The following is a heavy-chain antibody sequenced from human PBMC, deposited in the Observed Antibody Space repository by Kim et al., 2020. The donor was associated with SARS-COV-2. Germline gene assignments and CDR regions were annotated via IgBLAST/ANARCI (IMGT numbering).Heavy chain of an antibody. Sequence: ASVKVSCKASGYTFTGYYMHWVRQAPGQGLEWMGRINPNSGGTNYAQKFQGRVTMTRDTSISTAYMELSRLRSDDTAVYYCARDLQVEEGYYYYYGMDVWGQGTTVTVSS. CDR2: INPNSGGT. V-gene: IGHV1-2*06. CDR1: GYTFTGYY. CDR3: ARDLQVEEGYYYYYGMDV. D-gene: IGHD4-4*01. J-gene: IGHJ6*02.